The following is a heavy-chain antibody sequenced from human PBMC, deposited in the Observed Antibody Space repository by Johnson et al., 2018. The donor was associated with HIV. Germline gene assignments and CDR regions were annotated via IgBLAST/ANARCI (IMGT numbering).Heavy chain of an antibody. CDR3: AKDPVGATWAFDI. Sequence: QVLLVESGGGVVQPGRSLRLSCAASGFTFSSYAMHWVRQVSGKGLEWVSAINWNGDSTSYADSVKGRFTISRDNSKNTLYLQMNSLRAEDTAVYYCAKDPVGATWAFDIWGQGTMVTVSS. J-gene: IGHJ3*02. CDR2: INWNGDST. D-gene: IGHD1-26*01. V-gene: IGHV3-NL1*01. CDR1: GFTFSSYA.